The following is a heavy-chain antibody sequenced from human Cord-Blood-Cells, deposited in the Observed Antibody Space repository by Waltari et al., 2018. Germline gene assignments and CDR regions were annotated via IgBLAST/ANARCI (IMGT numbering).Heavy chain of an antibody. V-gene: IGHV3-7*01. D-gene: IGHD5-18*01. J-gene: IGHJ4*02. CDR1: GFSCSSSW. CDR3: ARNEHSYGDY. Sequence: AQLVESGVGLVQPGGSLTPSGAASGFSCSSSWMTWVRQSPGKGLEGVANKKQDGSEKYYVDSVKGRFTISRDNAKNSLYLQMNSLRAEDTAVYYCARNEHSYGDYWGQGTLDTVSS. CDR2: KKQDGSEK.